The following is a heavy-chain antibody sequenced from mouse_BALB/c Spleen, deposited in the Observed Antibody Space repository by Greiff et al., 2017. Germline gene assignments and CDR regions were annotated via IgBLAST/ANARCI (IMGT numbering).Heavy chain of an antibody. J-gene: IGHJ1*01. V-gene: IGHV5-6-5*01. CDR1: GFTFSSYA. CDR2: ISSGGST. Sequence: EVQLVESGGGLVKPGGSLKLSCAASGFTFSSYAMSWVRQTPEKRLEWVASISSGGSTYYPDSVKGRFTISRDNARNILYLQMSSLRSEDTAMYYCARGGGVWSRRDFDVWGAGTTVTVSS. D-gene: IGHD2-10*02. CDR3: ARGGGVWSRRDFDV.